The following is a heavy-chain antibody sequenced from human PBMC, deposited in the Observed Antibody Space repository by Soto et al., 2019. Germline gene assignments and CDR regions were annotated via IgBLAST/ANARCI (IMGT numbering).Heavy chain of an antibody. Sequence: QVQLQQWGAGLLKPSETLSLTCAVYGGSFSGYYWSWIRQPPGKGLEWIGEINHSGSTNYNPSLKSRVTLSVDTSKTQFSLKLSSVTAADTAVYYCASEMATRGDYWGQGTLVTVSS. J-gene: IGHJ4*02. CDR1: GGSFSGYY. CDR3: ASEMATRGDY. CDR2: INHSGST. V-gene: IGHV4-34*01. D-gene: IGHD5-12*01.